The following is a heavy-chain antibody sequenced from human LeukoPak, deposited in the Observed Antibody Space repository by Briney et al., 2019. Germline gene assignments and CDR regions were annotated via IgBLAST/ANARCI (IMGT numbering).Heavy chain of an antibody. D-gene: IGHD6-13*01. J-gene: IGHJ3*02. CDR2: IIPILGIA. Sequence: GASVKVSCKASGGTFSSYAISWVRQAPGQGLEWMGRIIPILGIANYAQKFQGRVTITADKSTSTAYMELSSLRSEDTAVYYCAREVGYSSSWYEGGENAFDIWGQGTMVTVSS. CDR1: GGTFSSYA. V-gene: IGHV1-69*04. CDR3: AREVGYSSSWYEGGENAFDI.